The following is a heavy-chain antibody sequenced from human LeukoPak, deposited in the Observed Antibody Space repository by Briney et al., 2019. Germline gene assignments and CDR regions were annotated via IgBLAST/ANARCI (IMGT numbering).Heavy chain of an antibody. Sequence: SETLSLTCTVSGGSISSYYWSWIRQPPGKGLEWIGYIYYSGSTNYNPSLKSRVTILVDTSKNQFSLKLSSVTAADTAVYYCARGVPQIVVVTATYGWYFDLWGRGTLVTVSS. J-gene: IGHJ2*01. V-gene: IGHV4-59*01. CDR2: IYYSGST. CDR3: ARGVPQIVVVTATYGWYFDL. CDR1: GGSISSYY. D-gene: IGHD2-21*02.